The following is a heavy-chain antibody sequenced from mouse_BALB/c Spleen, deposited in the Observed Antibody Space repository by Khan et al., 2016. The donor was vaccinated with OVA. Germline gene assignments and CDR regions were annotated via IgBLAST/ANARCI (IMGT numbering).Heavy chain of an antibody. V-gene: IGHV1-7*01. J-gene: IGHJ2*01. CDR3: ARDRIDY. Sequence: QVQLQQSGAELAKPGASVKMSCKASGYTSTTYWMHWVKQRPGQGLEWIGYINPTSDYTDYNEKFKDKATLSADKSSSTAYMQLSSLTSEDSAVYYCARDRIDYWGQGTTLTVSS. CDR2: INPTSDYT. CDR1: GYTSTTYW.